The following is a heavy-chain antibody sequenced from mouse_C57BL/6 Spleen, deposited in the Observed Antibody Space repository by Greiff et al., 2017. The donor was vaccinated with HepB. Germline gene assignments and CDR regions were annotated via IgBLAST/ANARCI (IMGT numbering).Heavy chain of an antibody. D-gene: IGHD1-1*01. CDR2: ISSGSSTI. J-gene: IGHJ4*01. CDR1: GFTFSDYG. Sequence: EVQLQESGGGLVKPGGSLKLSCAASGFTFSDYGMHWVRQAPEKGLEWVAYISSGSSTIYYADTVKGRFTISRDNAKNTLFLQMTSLRSEDTAMYYCAKITTVAYYAMDYWGQGTSVTVSS. CDR3: AKITTVAYYAMDY. V-gene: IGHV5-17*01.